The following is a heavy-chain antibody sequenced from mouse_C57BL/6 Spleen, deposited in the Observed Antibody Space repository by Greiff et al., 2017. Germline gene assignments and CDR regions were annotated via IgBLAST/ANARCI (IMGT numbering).Heavy chain of an antibody. CDR1: GYTFTSYW. J-gene: IGHJ2*01. CDR3: AIYSGGYDGYYFDY. V-gene: IGHV1-59*01. D-gene: IGHD2-2*01. CDR2: IDPSDSYT. Sequence: QVQLQQPGAELVRPGTSVKLSCKASGYTFTSYWMHWVKQRPGQGLEWIGVIDPSDSYTNYNQKFKGKATLTVDTSSSTAYMQLSSLTSEDSAVYYCAIYSGGYDGYYFDYWGQGTTLTVSS.